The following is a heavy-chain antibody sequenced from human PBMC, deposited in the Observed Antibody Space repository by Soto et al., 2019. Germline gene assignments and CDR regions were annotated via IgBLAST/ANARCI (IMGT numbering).Heavy chain of an antibody. Sequence: SETLSLTCTVSGGSISSCYWSWIRQPPGKGLEWIGYIYYSGSTNYNPSLKSRVTISVDTSKNQFSLKLSSVTAADTAVYYCARGGFWSGYFRYYYYGMDVWGQGTTVTVSS. CDR2: IYYSGST. D-gene: IGHD3-3*01. V-gene: IGHV4-59*01. J-gene: IGHJ6*02. CDR3: ARGGFWSGYFRYYYYGMDV. CDR1: GGSISSCY.